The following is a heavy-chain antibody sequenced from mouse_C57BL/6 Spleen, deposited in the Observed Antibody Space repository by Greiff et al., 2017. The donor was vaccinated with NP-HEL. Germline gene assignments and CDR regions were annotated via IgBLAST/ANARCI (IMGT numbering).Heavy chain of an antibody. J-gene: IGHJ1*03. V-gene: IGHV1-69*01. CDR1: GYTFTSYW. Sequence: VKLQQPGAELVMPGASVKLSCKASGYTFTSYWMHWVKQSPGQGLEWIGEIDPSDSYTNYNQKFKGKSTLTVDKSSSTAYMQLSSLTSEDSAVYYCARRGSSYWYFDVWGTGTTVTVSS. CDR3: ARRGSSYWYFDV. D-gene: IGHD1-1*01. CDR2: IDPSDSYT.